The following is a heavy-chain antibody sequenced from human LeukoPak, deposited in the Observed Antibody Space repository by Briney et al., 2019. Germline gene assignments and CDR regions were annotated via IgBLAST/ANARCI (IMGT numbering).Heavy chain of an antibody. V-gene: IGHV4-34*01. CDR3: ARDRVGRAVPGEYGLDV. D-gene: IGHD6-19*01. CDR2: INDSGVT. J-gene: IGHJ6*02. Sequence: PSETLSLTCTVYGGSFSGYYWSWIRQPPGKGLEWIGEINDSGVTNYNQSLKSRGTISQDTSKNQFSLTLRSVTAADTAVYYCARDRVGRAVPGEYGLDVWGQGTTVTVSS. CDR1: GGSFSGYY.